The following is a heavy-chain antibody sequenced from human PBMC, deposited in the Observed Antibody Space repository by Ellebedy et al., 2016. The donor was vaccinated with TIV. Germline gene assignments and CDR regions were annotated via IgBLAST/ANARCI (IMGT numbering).Heavy chain of an antibody. J-gene: IGHJ4*02. CDR1: GGTFSSYG. D-gene: IGHD5-18*01. Sequence: ASVKVSCKASGGTFSSYGINWVRQAPGQGLEWMGRIIPILGRPDYAQSFQGRVTINADKSTGTPYLELSTLRSEGTAVYYCATDSRYSYGYRFNFWGQGTLVIVSS. CDR2: IIPILGRP. CDR3: ATDSRYSYGYRFNF. V-gene: IGHV1-69*04.